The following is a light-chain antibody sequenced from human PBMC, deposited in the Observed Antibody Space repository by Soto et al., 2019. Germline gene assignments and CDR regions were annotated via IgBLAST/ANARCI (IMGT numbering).Light chain of an antibody. Sequence: EIVMTQSPATRSLSPGERATLSCRASQSVSSNLAWYQQKRGQAPRLLMYGTSTRATGIPARFSGSGTDFTLTISSLEHEDFAVYDCQQRSNWPITFGQGTRLEIK. CDR2: GTS. V-gene: IGKV3D-11*03. CDR3: QQRSNWPIT. J-gene: IGKJ5*01. CDR1: QSVSSN.